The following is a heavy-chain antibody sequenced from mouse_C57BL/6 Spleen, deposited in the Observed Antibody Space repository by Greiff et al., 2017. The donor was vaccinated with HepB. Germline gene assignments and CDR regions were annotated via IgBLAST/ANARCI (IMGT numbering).Heavy chain of an antibody. V-gene: IGHV1-69*01. D-gene: IGHD2-4*01. CDR1: GYTFTSYW. Sequence: QVQLKQPGAELVMPGASVKLSCKASGYTFTSYWMHWVKQRPGQGLEWIGEIDPSDSYTNYNQKFKGKSTLTVDKSSSTAYMQLSSLTSEDSAVYYCARNYDYDGAWFAYWGQGTLATVSA. CDR3: ARNYDYDGAWFAY. J-gene: IGHJ3*01. CDR2: IDPSDSYT.